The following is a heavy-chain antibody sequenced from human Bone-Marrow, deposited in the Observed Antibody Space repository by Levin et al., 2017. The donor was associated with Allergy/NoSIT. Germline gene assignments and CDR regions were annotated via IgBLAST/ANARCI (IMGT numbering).Heavy chain of an antibody. Sequence: ASVKVSCKASGYTLTNYGISWVRQAPGQGLEWMGWISGDNDNKKYGQNVRGRVTLTTDTSANTAYMELISLTSDDTAIYYCAREPSDYDSDNYYYYGMDVWGQGTTVTVSS. CDR2: ISGDNDNK. J-gene: IGHJ6*02. CDR1: GYTLTNYG. CDR3: AREPSDYDSDNYYYYGMDV. D-gene: IGHD5-12*01. V-gene: IGHV1-18*01.